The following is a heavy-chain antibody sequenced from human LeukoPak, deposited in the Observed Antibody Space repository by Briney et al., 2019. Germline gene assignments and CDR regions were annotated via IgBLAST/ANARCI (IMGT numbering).Heavy chain of an antibody. D-gene: IGHD3-3*01. CDR1: GYTFTSYG. CDR3: ARDSPYYDFWIGYYYGMDV. J-gene: IGHJ6*02. V-gene: IGHV1-18*01. Sequence: ASAKVSCKASGYTFTSYGISWVRQAPGQGLEWMGWISAYNGNTNYAQKLQGRVTMTTDTSTSTAYMELRSLRSDDTAVYYCARDSPYYDFWIGYYYGMDVWGQGTTVTVSS. CDR2: ISAYNGNT.